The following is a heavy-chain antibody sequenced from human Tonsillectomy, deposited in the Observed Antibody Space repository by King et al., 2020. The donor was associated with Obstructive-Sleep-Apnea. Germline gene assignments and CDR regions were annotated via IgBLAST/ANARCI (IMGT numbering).Heavy chain of an antibody. D-gene: IGHD6-13*01. Sequence: QLVQSGGGLVQPGGSLRLSCAASGFTFSSYDMHWVRQAPGKGLEWVSVIGTAGDPYYPGSVKGRFTISRENAKNSLYLQMNSLRAGETAVYYCARGGGSCSWFQWYFDLWGRGTLVTVSS. V-gene: IGHV3-13*05. CDR3: ARGGGSCSWFQWYFDL. J-gene: IGHJ2*01. CDR1: GFTFSSYD. CDR2: IGTAGDP.